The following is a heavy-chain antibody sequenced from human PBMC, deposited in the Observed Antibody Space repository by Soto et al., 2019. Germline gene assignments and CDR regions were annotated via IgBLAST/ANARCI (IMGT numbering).Heavy chain of an antibody. CDR2: ISYDGSNK. V-gene: IGHV3-30-3*01. D-gene: IGHD6-19*01. Sequence: GGSLRLSCAASGFTFSSYAMHWVRQAPGKGLEWVAVISYDGSNKYYADSVKGRFTISRDNSKNTLYLQMNSLRAEDTAVYYCARDVAVAGTAFDYWGQGTLVTVSS. CDR3: ARDVAVAGTAFDY. CDR1: GFTFSSYA. J-gene: IGHJ4*02.